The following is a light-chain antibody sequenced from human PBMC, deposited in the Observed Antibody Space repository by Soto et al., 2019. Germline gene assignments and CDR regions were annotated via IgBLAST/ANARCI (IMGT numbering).Light chain of an antibody. Sequence: QSVLTQSPSASATPGQRATISCSGSTSNIGRNSVYWYQQLPGTAPKLLIYKSNHRPSGISDRFSGSKSGTSASLAISELRAEDEADYYCAAWDDSLSGVVFGGGTKLTVL. CDR1: TSNIGRNS. V-gene: IGLV1-47*01. CDR2: KSN. J-gene: IGLJ2*01. CDR3: AAWDDSLSGVV.